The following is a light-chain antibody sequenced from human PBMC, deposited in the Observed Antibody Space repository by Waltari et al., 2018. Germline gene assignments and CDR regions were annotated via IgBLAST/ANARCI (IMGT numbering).Light chain of an antibody. CDR2: KAS. Sequence: DIQMTQSPSTLSASVGDRVTITCRASQSVASWVAWYQQKPGTAPKLLIYKASTLESGVPSRFSGSGSGTEFTLSITSLQPDDFATYYCQQYNNNSPFAFGPGTRVDIK. J-gene: IGKJ3*01. V-gene: IGKV1-5*03. CDR3: QQYNNNSPFA. CDR1: QSVASW.